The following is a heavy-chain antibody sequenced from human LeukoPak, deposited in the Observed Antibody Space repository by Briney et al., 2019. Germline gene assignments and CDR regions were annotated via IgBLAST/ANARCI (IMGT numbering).Heavy chain of an antibody. V-gene: IGHV4-59*12. Sequence: SETLSLTCTVSGGSISSYYWSWTRQPPGKGLEWIGDIYYSGSTNYNPSLKSRVTISVDTSKNQFSLKLSSVTAADTAVYYCARGPGITIFGVVRRKGAFDIWGQGTMVTVSS. CDR2: IYYSGST. CDR3: ARGPGITIFGVVRRKGAFDI. J-gene: IGHJ3*02. D-gene: IGHD3-3*01. CDR1: GGSISSYY.